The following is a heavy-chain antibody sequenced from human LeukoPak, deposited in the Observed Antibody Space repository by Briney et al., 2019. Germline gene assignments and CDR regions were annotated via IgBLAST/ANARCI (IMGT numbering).Heavy chain of an antibody. V-gene: IGHV4-59*01. CDR1: GGSISSYY. J-gene: IGHJ6*03. CDR3: ARASDGYDSHAYYYPAHYYFDYYYTDV. D-gene: IGHD3-22*01. Sequence: SETLSLTCTVSGGSISSYYWSWIRQPPGKGLEWIGYIYYSGSTNYNPSLKSRVTISVDTSKNQVSLKLSSVTAADTAVYYCARASDGYDSHAYYYPAHYYFDYYYTDVGGKGTMVTVSS. CDR2: IYYSGST.